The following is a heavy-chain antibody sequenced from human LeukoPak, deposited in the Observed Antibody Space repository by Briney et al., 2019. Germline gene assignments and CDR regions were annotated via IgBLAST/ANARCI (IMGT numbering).Heavy chain of an antibody. J-gene: IGHJ4*02. CDR1: GYTFTGYY. Sequence: GASVKVSCKASGYTFTGYYMHWVRQAPGQGLEWMGWISPNSGDKKCAQKFQGRVTMTRDTSISTAYMELSRLRSEDTAVYYCAGTLEMATSALDYWGQGTLVTVSS. CDR3: AGTLEMATSALDY. CDR2: ISPNSGDK. V-gene: IGHV1-2*02. D-gene: IGHD5-24*01.